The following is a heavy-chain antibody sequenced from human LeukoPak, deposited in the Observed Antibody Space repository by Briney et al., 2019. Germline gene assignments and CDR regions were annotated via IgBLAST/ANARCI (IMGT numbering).Heavy chain of an antibody. CDR1: GGTFSSYA. D-gene: IGHD5-24*01. V-gene: IGHV1-69*13. Sequence: ASVKVSCKASGGTFSSYAISWVRQAPGQGREWMGGIIPIFGTANYAQKFQGRVTITADESTSTAYMELSSLRSEDTAVYYCASEGRDGYNYDPPDYWGQGTLVTVSS. J-gene: IGHJ4*02. CDR2: IIPIFGTA. CDR3: ASEGRDGYNYDPPDY.